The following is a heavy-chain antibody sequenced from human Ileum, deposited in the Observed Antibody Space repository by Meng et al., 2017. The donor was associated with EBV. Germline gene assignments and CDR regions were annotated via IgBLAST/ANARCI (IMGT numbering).Heavy chain of an antibody. CDR3: ARSIVVVPAAIYY. Sequence: GPGLVLPSAAPSPTCTASGGSISISSYYWGWIRQPPGKGLEWIGSIYYSGSTYYNPSLKSRVTISVDTSKNQFSLKLSSVTAADTAVYYCARSIVVVPAAIYYWGQGTLVTVSS. D-gene: IGHD2-2*01. J-gene: IGHJ4*02. CDR2: IYYSGST. CDR1: GGSISISSYY. V-gene: IGHV4-39*01.